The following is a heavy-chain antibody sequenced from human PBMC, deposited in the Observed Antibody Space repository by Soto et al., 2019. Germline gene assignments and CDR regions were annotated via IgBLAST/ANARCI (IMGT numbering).Heavy chain of an antibody. Sequence: QVQLQESGPGLVKPSQTLSLTCTVSGGPVINGDSYLNWIRQHPEKGLEWMGYINYRGTTNYNAALKSRILISVDTAKNQFSLRLTSVTAADTAVYDCARDAPGAAPYWGQGTLVTVSS. J-gene: IGHJ4*02. CDR2: INYRGTT. CDR1: GGPVINGDSY. D-gene: IGHD6-13*01. CDR3: ARDAPGAAPY. V-gene: IGHV4-31*03.